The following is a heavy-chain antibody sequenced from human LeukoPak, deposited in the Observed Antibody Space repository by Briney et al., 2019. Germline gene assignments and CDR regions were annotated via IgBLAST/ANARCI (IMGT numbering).Heavy chain of an antibody. J-gene: IGHJ4*02. CDR1: GGSISSGDYY. CDR3: ARAFTIFGVVISYYFDS. V-gene: IGHV4-30-2*01. Sequence: SQTLSLTCTVSGGSISSGDYYWSWIRQPPGKGLEWIGYIYHGGSTYYNPSLKSRVTISIDRSKNQFSLKLSSVTAADTAVYYCARAFTIFGVVISYYFDSWGQGTLVTVSS. D-gene: IGHD3-3*01. CDR2: IYHGGST.